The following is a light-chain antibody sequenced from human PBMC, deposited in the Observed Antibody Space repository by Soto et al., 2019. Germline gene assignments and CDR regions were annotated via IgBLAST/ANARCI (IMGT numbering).Light chain of an antibody. V-gene: IGLV2-14*01. CDR3: SSYTSSSTPYV. Sequence: QSLPAQPAPLSGSPGQSITISRPGNSSEIGAYDYVSWYQQRPVKAPKLMIFDVTNRPSGVSDRFSGSKSGNTASLPISGLQTEDEADYYCSSYTSSSTPYVFGTGTKVTVL. CDR2: DVT. CDR1: SSEIGAYDY. J-gene: IGLJ1*01.